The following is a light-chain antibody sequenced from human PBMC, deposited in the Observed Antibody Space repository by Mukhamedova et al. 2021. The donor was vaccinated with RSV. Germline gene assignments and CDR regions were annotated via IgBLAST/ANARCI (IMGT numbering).Light chain of an antibody. J-gene: IGKJ4*01. V-gene: IGKV1-12*01. CDR2: RAS. Sequence: WYQRRVHGKAPKLLIYRASTLQTGVPSRFSGSGSGTDCTLTISNLQTEDFATYFCQQAKSFPLTFGGGTKVEI. CDR3: QQAKSFPLT.